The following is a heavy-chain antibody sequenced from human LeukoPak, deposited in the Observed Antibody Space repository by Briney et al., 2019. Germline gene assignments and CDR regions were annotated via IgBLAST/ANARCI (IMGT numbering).Heavy chain of an antibody. CDR1: GGTFSSYA. CDR2: IIPIFGTA. D-gene: IGHD5-18*01. Sequence: ASVKVSCKASGGTFSSYAISWVRQAPGQGLEWMGGIIPIFGTANYAQKFQGRVTITADESTSTAYMELSSLRSEDTAVYYCARDRDWAGYSYGFYYWGQGTLVTVSS. J-gene: IGHJ4*02. CDR3: ARDRDWAGYSYGFYY. V-gene: IGHV1-69*13.